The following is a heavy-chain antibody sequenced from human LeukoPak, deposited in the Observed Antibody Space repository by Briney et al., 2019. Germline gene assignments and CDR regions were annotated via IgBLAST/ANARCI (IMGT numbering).Heavy chain of an antibody. Sequence: GGSLRLSCAASGFTFSSYEMNWVRQAPGKGLEWVSYISSSGSTIYHADSVKGRFTISRDNAKNTLYLQMNSLRAEDTAVYYCARDRGTKKPGIIEYWGQGTLVTVSS. CDR3: ARDRGTKKPGIIEY. CDR2: ISSSGSTI. V-gene: IGHV3-48*03. CDR1: GFTFSSYE. D-gene: IGHD6-13*01. J-gene: IGHJ4*02.